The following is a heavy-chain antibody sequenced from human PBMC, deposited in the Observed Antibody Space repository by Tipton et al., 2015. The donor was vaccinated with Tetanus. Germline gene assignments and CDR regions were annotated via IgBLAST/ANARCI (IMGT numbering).Heavy chain of an antibody. D-gene: IGHD3-9*01. CDR1: GGSVSSSTYY. Sequence: TLSLTCTVSGGSVSSSTYYWVWIRQPPGKGLEWIGYTYYSGSTNYNPSLKSRVTISVDTSKNQFSLKLSSVTAADTAVYYCARLGYDILTGYHYDSWGQGTLVTVSS. CDR3: ARLGYDILTGYHYDS. CDR2: TYYSGST. J-gene: IGHJ4*02. V-gene: IGHV4-61*05.